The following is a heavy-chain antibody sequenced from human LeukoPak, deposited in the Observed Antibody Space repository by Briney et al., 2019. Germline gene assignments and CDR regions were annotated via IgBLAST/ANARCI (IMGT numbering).Heavy chain of an antibody. CDR3: AKDGGYSSGWSASFDY. CDR2: IRYDGSNK. J-gene: IGHJ4*02. V-gene: IGHV3-30*02. Sequence: GGSLRLSCAASGFTFSSYGMHWVRQAPGKGLEWVAFIRYDGSNKYYADSVKGRFTISRDNSKNRLYLQMNSLRAEDTAVYYCAKDGGYSSGWSASFDYWGQGTLVTVSS. CDR1: GFTFSSYG. D-gene: IGHD6-19*01.